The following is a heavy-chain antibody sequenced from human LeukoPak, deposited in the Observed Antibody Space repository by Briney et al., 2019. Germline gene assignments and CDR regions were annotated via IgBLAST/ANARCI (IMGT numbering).Heavy chain of an antibody. D-gene: IGHD2-8*02. CDR3: AKDMRVLAGALNAFDI. CDR2: ISYDGSNK. V-gene: IGHV3-30*18. Sequence: GGSLRLSCAASGFTFSSYGMHWVRQAPGKGLEWVAVISYDGSNKYYADSVKGRFTISRDNSKNTLYLQMNSLRAEDTAVYYCAKDMRVLAGALNAFDICGQGTMVTVSS. CDR1: GFTFSSYG. J-gene: IGHJ3*02.